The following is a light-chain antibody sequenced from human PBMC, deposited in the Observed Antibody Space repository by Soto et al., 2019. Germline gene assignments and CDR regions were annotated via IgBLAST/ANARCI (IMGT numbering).Light chain of an antibody. Sequence: ERVTTQSPATLSVSPGERATLSCRASQSVGTNLAWYQQRPGQAPRLLIYGASTRATGIPARFSGSGSGTEFTLTISSLQSEDFALYYCQQYNKWPLFTFGPGTRVDIK. V-gene: IGKV3-15*01. CDR2: GAS. CDR1: QSVGTN. CDR3: QQYNKWPLFT. J-gene: IGKJ3*01.